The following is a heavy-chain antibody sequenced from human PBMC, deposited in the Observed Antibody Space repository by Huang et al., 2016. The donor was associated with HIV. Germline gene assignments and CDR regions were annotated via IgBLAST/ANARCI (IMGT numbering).Heavy chain of an antibody. CDR1: GFTFSKDG. J-gene: IGHJ4*02. Sequence: QVQLVESGGGVVQPGRSLRLSCAASGFTFSKDGVHWVGQAPGKGLEWVAAISYDGSYQDYSDSVKGRFTISRDDSQNTLYLQMSSLRAEDTAVYFCAKDREDSAYQLDYWGQGTRVTVSS. CDR2: ISYDGSYQ. V-gene: IGHV3-30*18. CDR3: AKDREDSAYQLDY. D-gene: IGHD5-12*01.